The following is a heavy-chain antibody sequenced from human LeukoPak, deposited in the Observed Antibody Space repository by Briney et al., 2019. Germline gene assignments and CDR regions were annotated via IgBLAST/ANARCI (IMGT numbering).Heavy chain of an antibody. CDR2: INHSGNT. CDR1: GESFNNYY. J-gene: IGHJ4*01. Sequence: SETLSLTCAVYGESFNNYYWSWIRQPPGKGLEWIGEINHSGNTNYNPSLKRRVTISVDTSKNLFSLKLSSVTAADTAVYYCARDGSPSCSGGSCYSIDLWGQGTLVTVSS. CDR3: ARDGSPSCSGGSCYSIDL. D-gene: IGHD2-15*01. V-gene: IGHV4-34*01.